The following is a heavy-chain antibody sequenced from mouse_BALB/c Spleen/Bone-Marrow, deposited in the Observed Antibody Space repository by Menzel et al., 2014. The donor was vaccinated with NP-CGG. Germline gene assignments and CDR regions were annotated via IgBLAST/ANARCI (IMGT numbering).Heavy chain of an antibody. D-gene: IGHD1-2*01. CDR2: IWGDGST. CDR3: AKWDYYRYNYAMDY. Sequence: VMLVESGPGLVAPSQSLSITCTVSGFSLTNYGVSWVRQPPGKGLEWLGVIWGDGSTNYHSALISRLSISKDTSKSQVFLKLNILQTNDTATYYCAKWDYYRYNYAMDYWGQGTSVTVSS. V-gene: IGHV2-3*01. CDR1: GFSLTNYG. J-gene: IGHJ4*01.